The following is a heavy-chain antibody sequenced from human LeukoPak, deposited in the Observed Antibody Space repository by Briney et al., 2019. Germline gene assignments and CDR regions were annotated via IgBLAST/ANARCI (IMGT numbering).Heavy chain of an antibody. D-gene: IGHD2-15*01. V-gene: IGHV4-4*07. CDR3: ARDRVVDCSGGSCYERYFDY. CDR1: GGSISSYY. CDR2: IYTSGST. Sequence: PSETLSLTCTVSGGSISSYYWSWIRQPAGKGLEWIGRIYTSGSTNYNPSLKSRVTMSVDNSKNQFSLKLSSVTAADTAVYYCARDRVVDCSGGSCYERYFDYWGQGTLVTVSS. J-gene: IGHJ4*02.